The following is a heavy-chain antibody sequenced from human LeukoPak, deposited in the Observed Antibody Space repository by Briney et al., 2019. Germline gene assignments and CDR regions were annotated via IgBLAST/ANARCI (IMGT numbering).Heavy chain of an antibody. CDR1: GFTFSSYA. V-gene: IGHV3-23*01. CDR3: AKETVGYCSGGSCYVPHY. CDR2: ISGSGGST. J-gene: IGHJ4*02. Sequence: GGSLRLSCAASGFTFSSYAMSWVRQAPGKGLEWVSAISGSGGSTYYAASVKGRFTISRDSSKNTLYLQMNSLRAEDTAVYYCAKETVGYCSGGSCYVPHYWGQGTLVTVSS. D-gene: IGHD2-15*01.